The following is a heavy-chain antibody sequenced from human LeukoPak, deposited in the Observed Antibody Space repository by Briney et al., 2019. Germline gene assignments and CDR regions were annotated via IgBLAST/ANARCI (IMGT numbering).Heavy chain of an antibody. D-gene: IGHD6-19*01. Sequence: SETLSLTCTVSGGSIASYFWSWIRQPPGKGLEWIGYMSYSGSTNYNPSLKSRVTISGDTSRDQLSLKLTSVTAADTALYYCASLSIAVAGFDYWGQGTLVTVSS. CDR2: MSYSGST. V-gene: IGHV4-59*01. CDR3: ASLSIAVAGFDY. J-gene: IGHJ4*02. CDR1: GGSIASYF.